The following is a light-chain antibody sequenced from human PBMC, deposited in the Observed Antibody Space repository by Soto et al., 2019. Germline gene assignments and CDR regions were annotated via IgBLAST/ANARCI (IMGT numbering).Light chain of an antibody. CDR2: DAS. Sequence: ILMTQSXSXLXVSXXXISTFXXXASQSVRSNLAWYQQKPGQAPRLLIYDASTRAPGIPARFSGSGSGTELTLTISSLQSDDFAVYHCQQRSNWLFTFGQGTRLEIK. CDR1: QSVRSN. J-gene: IGKJ5*01. CDR3: QQRSNWLFT. V-gene: IGKV3-15*01.